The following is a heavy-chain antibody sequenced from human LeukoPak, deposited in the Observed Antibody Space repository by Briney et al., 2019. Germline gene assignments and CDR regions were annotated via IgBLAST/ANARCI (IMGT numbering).Heavy chain of an antibody. CDR3: ARDLDSSSWYGSQY. J-gene: IGHJ4*02. Sequence: GGSLRLSCATSGFTFSSYAMSWVRQAPGKGLEWVSAISGSGGSTYYADSVKGRFTISRDNSKNTLYLQMNSLRAEDTAVYYCARDLDSSSWYGSQYWGQGTLVTVSS. D-gene: IGHD6-13*01. V-gene: IGHV3-23*01. CDR2: ISGSGGST. CDR1: GFTFSSYA.